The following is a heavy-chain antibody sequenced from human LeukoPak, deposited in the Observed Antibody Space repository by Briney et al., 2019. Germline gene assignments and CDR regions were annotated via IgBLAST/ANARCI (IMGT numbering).Heavy chain of an antibody. CDR1: GDSVSSNSAA. CDR3: ARWGRYSSGYNDAFDI. V-gene: IGHV6-1*01. CDR2: TYYRSKWYN. D-gene: IGHD3-22*01. J-gene: IGHJ3*02. Sequence: SQTLSLTCAISGDSVSSNSAAWNWIRQSPSRGLEWLGRTYYRSKWYNDYAVSVKSRITIKPDTSKNQFSLQLNSVTPEDTAVYYCARWGRYSSGYNDAFDIWGQGTMVTVSS.